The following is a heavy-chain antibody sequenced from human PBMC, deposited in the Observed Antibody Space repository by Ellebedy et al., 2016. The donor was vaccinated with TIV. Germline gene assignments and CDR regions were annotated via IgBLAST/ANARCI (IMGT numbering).Heavy chain of an antibody. J-gene: IGHJ4*02. CDR1: GFSFSTYW. CDR2: IKPDGGEQ. Sequence: GGSLRLXCKASGFSFSTYWMGWVRQAPGKGLEWVAHIKPDGGEQYYLDSVKGRFTISRDNAKNSLYLQMNNLRAEDTAVYYCVRDGMIWGVCDHWGQGTLVTVSS. V-gene: IGHV3-7*01. D-gene: IGHD3-10*01. CDR3: VRDGMIWGVCDH.